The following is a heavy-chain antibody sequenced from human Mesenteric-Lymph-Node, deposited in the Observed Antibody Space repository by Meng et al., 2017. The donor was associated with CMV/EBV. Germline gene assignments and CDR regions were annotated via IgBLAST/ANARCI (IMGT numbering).Heavy chain of an antibody. CDR1: GGSISSRSYH. D-gene: IGHD2-15*01. CDR2: IYYSGTT. CDR3: ARDLGGWYGMDV. Sequence: SETLSLTCTVSGGSISSRSYHWGWVRRHPGQGLEWIGAIYYSGTTYYNPSLKSRVTISIDTSKNQFSLKLNSVTAADSAVYHCARDLGGWYGMDVWGQGTTVTVSS. V-gene: IGHV4-39*07. J-gene: IGHJ6*02.